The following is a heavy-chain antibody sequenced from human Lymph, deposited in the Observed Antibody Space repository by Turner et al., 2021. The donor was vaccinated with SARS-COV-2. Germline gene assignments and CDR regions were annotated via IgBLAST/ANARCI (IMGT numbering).Heavy chain of an antibody. D-gene: IGHD1-26*01. CDR2: MNPNSGNT. V-gene: IGHV1-8*02. J-gene: IGHJ6*02. Sequence: QVQLVQSGAEVKKPGASVKVSCKAPGYTFTSYDINWVRQATGQGLEWMGWMNPNSGNTGDEQKFQGRVTMTRNTSISTAYMELSSLRSEDTAVYYCARGRYSGGGMDVWGQGTTVTVSS. CDR3: ARGRYSGGGMDV. CDR1: GYTFTSYD.